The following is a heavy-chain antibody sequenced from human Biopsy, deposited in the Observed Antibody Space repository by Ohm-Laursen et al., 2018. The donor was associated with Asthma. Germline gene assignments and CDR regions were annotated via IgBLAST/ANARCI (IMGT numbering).Heavy chain of an antibody. Sequence: SSVKVSCKSLGGTFNTYVIGWVRQAPGQGLEWMGGISSVFGTTTYPQKFRDRVTITADDSTSTVYMELSSLRSEDTAVYYCARKAGSCISRTCYSLDFWGQGTLVTVSS. CDR2: ISSVFGTT. V-gene: IGHV1-69*01. J-gene: IGHJ4*02. CDR3: ARKAGSCISRTCYSLDF. CDR1: GGTFNTYV. D-gene: IGHD2-2*01.